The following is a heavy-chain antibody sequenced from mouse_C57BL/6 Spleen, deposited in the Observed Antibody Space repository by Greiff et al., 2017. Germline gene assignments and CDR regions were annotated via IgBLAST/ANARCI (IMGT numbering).Heavy chain of an antibody. V-gene: IGHV1-59*01. CDR2: IDPSDSYT. CDR3: ARTYDGYFFFAY. Sequence: QVQLQQPGAELVRPGTSVKLSCKASGYTFTSYWMHWVKQRPGQGLEWIGVIDPSDSYTNYNQKFKGKATLTVDTSSSTAYMQLSSLTSEDSAVYYCARTYDGYFFFAYWGQGTLVTVSA. D-gene: IGHD2-3*01. J-gene: IGHJ3*01. CDR1: GYTFTSYW.